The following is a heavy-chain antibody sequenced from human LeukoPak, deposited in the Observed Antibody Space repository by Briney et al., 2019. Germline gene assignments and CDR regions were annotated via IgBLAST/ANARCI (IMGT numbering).Heavy chain of an antibody. CDR1: GYTFTGHY. V-gene: IGHV1-2*02. CDR2: INPNSGGT. CDR3: ARGLHMFHIVATIDGLGES. D-gene: IGHD5-12*01. J-gene: IGHJ5*02. Sequence: ASVKVSCKASGYTFTGHYMHWVRQAPGQGLEWMGWINPNSGGTNYAQKFQGRVTMTRDTSISTAYMELSRLRSDDTAVYYCARGLHMFHIVATIDGLGESWGQGTLVTVSS.